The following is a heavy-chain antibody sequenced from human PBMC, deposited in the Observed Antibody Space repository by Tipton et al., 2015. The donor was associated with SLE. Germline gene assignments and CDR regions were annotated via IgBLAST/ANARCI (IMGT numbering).Heavy chain of an antibody. CDR3: ARRPVESAVIPSEGNWLDP. Sequence: TLSLTCIVSGGSINNHYWNWIRQPPGKGPEWIGRIAYTGTTIYNPSLESRVTISVDTSKNQISLKLSTVSAADTAVYYCARRPVESAVIPSEGNWLDPWGQGTLVTVSS. J-gene: IGHJ5*02. V-gene: IGHV4-59*11. CDR1: GGSINNHY. D-gene: IGHD4-11*01. CDR2: IAYTGTT.